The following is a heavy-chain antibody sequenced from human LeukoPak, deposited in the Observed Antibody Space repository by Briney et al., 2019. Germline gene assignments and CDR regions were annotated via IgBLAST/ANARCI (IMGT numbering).Heavy chain of an antibody. J-gene: IGHJ5*02. D-gene: IGHD2-2*01. CDR1: GGSSSSSRYY. Sequence: PSETLSLTCTVSGGSSSSSRYYWGWIRQPPGKGLEWIGSIYYSGSTYYNPSLKSRVTISIDTSKNQFSLKLSSVTAADTAVYYCARHPYQLLWLSWFDPWGQGTLVTVSS. CDR2: IYYSGST. V-gene: IGHV4-39*01. CDR3: ARHPYQLLWLSWFDP.